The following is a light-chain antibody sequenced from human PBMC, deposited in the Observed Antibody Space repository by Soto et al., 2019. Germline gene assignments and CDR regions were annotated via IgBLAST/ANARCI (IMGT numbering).Light chain of an antibody. CDR1: QSISSNY. CDR2: GAS. V-gene: IGKV3-20*01. J-gene: IGKJ3*01. Sequence: EIVLTQSPGTLSLSPGERATLSCRASQSISSNYLAWYQQKPGQAPRVLIYGASIRPTGIPDRFSGSGSGADFTLTISRREPEDFGVYYCQHYGSSPPFTFGPGTKVDIK. CDR3: QHYGSSPPFT.